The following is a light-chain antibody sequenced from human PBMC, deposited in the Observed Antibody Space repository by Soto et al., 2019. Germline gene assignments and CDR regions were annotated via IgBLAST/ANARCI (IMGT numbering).Light chain of an antibody. J-gene: IGKJ1*01. CDR1: QSVSNNY. CDR3: QQYGSSLPWT. V-gene: IGKV3-20*01. Sequence: EIVMTQSPATLSVSPGERATLSCRAIQSVSNNYLAWYQQKPGQAPRLLTYVASSRATGIPDRFSGSGSGTDFTLTISRLEPEDFAVYYCQQYGSSLPWTFGQGTKVDNK. CDR2: VAS.